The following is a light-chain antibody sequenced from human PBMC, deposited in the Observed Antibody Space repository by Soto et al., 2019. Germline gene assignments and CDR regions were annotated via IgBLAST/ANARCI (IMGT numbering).Light chain of an antibody. V-gene: IGKV1D-13*01. J-gene: IGKJ3*01. CDR3: QQFNNWPVT. CDR1: QAISSA. CDR2: DAS. Sequence: GDRVTITCRASQAISSALAWYQQKPGKPPKLLIYDASTLQSGVPSRFSGTASGTDFTHTINSLQPEDFATYYCQQFNNWPVTFGPGTKVDIK.